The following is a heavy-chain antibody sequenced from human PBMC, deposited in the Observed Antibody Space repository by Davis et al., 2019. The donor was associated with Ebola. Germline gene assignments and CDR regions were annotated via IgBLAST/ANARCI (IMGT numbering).Heavy chain of an antibody. Sequence: PSETLSLTCTVSGGSVSSGSYYWSWIRQPPGKGLEWIGYIYYSGSTYYNPSLKSRVTISVDTSKNQFSLKLSSVTAADTAVYYCARLGEATIRSWGQGTLVTVSS. D-gene: IGHD5-24*01. CDR1: GGSVSSGSYY. V-gene: IGHV4-61*01. CDR3: ARLGEATIRS. J-gene: IGHJ5*02. CDR2: IYYSGST.